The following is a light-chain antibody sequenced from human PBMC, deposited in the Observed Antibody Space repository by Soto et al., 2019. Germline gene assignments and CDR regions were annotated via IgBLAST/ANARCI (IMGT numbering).Light chain of an antibody. V-gene: IGLV2-23*02. CDR1: NSDVGSYDL. CDR3: FSYAGDSVYV. CDR2: EVT. J-gene: IGLJ1*01. Sequence: QSVLTQPASVSGSPGQSITISCTGTNSDVGSYDLVSWFQQHPGKAPKLVIYEVTKRPSGVSDRFSGSKSGNTASLTISGLQAEDEADYYCFSYAGDSVYVFGTGTKVTVL.